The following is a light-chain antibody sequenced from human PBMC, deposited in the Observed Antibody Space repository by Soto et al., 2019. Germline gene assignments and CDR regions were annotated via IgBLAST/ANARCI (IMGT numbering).Light chain of an antibody. CDR1: QTISSW. V-gene: IGKV1-39*01. CDR3: QQSYRTPRT. CDR2: DAS. Sequence: DIQMTQSPSTLSGSVGDRVTITCRASQTISSWLAWYQQKPGKAPKLLIYDASSLQTGVPSRFSGSGSGTDFTLTISSLQPEDFATYYCQQSYRTPRTFGQGTKVDIK. J-gene: IGKJ1*01.